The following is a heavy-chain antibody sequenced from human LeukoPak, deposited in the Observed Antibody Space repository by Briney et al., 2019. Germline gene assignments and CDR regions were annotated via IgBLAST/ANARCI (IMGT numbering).Heavy chain of an antibody. D-gene: IGHD2/OR15-2a*01. CDR3: ARSGANIGAFDI. J-gene: IGHJ3*02. CDR1: GGTFSSYA. CDR2: IIPTLGIA. Sequence: SVKVSCKASGGTFSSYAISWVRQAPGQGLEWMGRIIPTLGIANYAQKFQGRVTITADKSTSTAYMELSSLRSEDTAVYYCARSGANIGAFDIWGQGTMVTVSS. V-gene: IGHV1-69*04.